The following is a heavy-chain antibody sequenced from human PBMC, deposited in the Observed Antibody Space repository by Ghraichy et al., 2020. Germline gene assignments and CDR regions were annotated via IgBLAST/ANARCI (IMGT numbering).Heavy chain of an antibody. D-gene: IGHD3-22*01. J-gene: IGHJ4*02. CDR3: SRAAYYYDRSDY. CDR2: IKQDGSEK. Sequence: GSLRLSCTASGFTLSNYWMGWVRQAPGKGLEWVANIKQDGSEKHYVGSVEGRFTISRDNAKNSVYLQMNSLRAEDTAVYYCSRAAYYYDRSDYWGRGTLVTVSS. CDR1: GFTLSNYW. V-gene: IGHV3-7*01.